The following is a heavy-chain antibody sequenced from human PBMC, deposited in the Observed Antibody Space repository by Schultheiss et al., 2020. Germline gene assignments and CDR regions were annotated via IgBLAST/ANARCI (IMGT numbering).Heavy chain of an antibody. CDR3: ARGHEAAAEGGCWFDP. V-gene: IGHV3-30*03. CDR1: GFTFSSYG. J-gene: IGHJ5*02. D-gene: IGHD6-13*01. Sequence: GGSLRLSCAASGFTFSSYGMHWVRQAPGKGLEWVAVISIDGSRQHYAESVKGRFTISRDNSKNTLYLQMNSLRAEDTAVYYCARGHEAAAEGGCWFDPWGQGTLVTVSS. CDR2: ISIDGSRQ.